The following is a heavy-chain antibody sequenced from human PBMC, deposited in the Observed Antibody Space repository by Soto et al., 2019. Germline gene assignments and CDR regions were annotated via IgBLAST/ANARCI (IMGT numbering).Heavy chain of an antibody. Sequence: EVQLLESGGGLVQPGGSLRLSCAASGFTFSSYAMRWVRQAPGKGLEWVSAISGSGGSTYYADSVKGRFTVSRDTSNNTLYLKMNSLRAEDTAVYYCARRGSGSYYDYWGQGTLFTVSS. CDR1: GFTFSSYA. D-gene: IGHD1-26*01. CDR2: ISGSGGST. CDR3: ARRGSGSYYDY. V-gene: IGHV3-23*01. J-gene: IGHJ4*02.